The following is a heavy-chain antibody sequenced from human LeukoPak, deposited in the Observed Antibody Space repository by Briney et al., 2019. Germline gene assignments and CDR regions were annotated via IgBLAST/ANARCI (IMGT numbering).Heavy chain of an antibody. J-gene: IGHJ4*02. CDR3: ARGFRGPNFDH. CDR1: GGSISYFY. V-gene: IGHV4-4*07. D-gene: IGHD3-10*01. Sequence: SETLSLTCTVSGGSISYFYWSWIRQPAGKGLEWIGRIYTSGSTNYNPSLKSRVTISVDTSKNQFSLKLSSVTAADTAVYLCARGFRGPNFDHWGQGTLVTVSS. CDR2: IYTSGST.